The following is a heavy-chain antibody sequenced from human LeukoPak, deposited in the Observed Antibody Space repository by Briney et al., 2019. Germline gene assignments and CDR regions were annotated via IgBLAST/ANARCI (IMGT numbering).Heavy chain of an antibody. CDR2: IYPDGSR. CDR3: AREPYGDYVHY. V-gene: IGHV3-66*01. J-gene: IGHJ4*02. CDR1: GFTVSGNY. Sequence: GSLRLSCAASGFTVSGNYMSWVRQAPGKGLEWVSLIYPDGSRYYADSAVRRFTFSRDDSKNTLFLQMNRLRAEDTAVYHCAREPYGDYVHYWGQGTLVTVSS. D-gene: IGHD4-17*01.